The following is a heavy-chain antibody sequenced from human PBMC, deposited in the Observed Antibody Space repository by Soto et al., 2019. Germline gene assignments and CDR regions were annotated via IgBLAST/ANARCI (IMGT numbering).Heavy chain of an antibody. CDR1: GGSFSGYY. J-gene: IGHJ5*02. CDR2: INHSGST. V-gene: IGHV4-34*01. Sequence: QVQLQQWGAGLLKPSDTLSLTCAVYGGSFSGYYWSWIRQPPGKGLEWIGEINHSGSTNYNPSLKSRVTISVDTSKNQFSLKLSSVTAADTAVYYCARASGSCPRWFDPWGQGTLVTVSS. CDR3: ARASGSCPRWFDP. D-gene: IGHD1-26*01.